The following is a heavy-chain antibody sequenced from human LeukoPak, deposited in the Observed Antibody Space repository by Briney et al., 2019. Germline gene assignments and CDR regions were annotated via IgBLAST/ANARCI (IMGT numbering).Heavy chain of an antibody. Sequence: PGGSLRLSYAASGFTFSSYWMSWVRQAPGKGLEGVANIKQDGSEKYYVDSVKGRFTISRDNAKNSLYLQMNSLRAEDTAVYYCARDLRVEDFWSGIYFDYWGQGTLVTVSS. J-gene: IGHJ4*02. V-gene: IGHV3-7*01. D-gene: IGHD3-3*01. CDR3: ARDLRVEDFWSGIYFDY. CDR1: GFTFSSYW. CDR2: IKQDGSEK.